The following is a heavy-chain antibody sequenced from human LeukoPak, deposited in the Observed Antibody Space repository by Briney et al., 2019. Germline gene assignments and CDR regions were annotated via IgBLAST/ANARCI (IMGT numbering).Heavy chain of an antibody. CDR1: GYTFTDYG. CDR3: ARTLRRGFYASVWGSYDY. J-gene: IGHJ4*02. V-gene: IGHV1-18*01. CDR2: ISVYNGNT. D-gene: IGHD3-16*01. Sequence: VASVKVSCKTSGYTFTDYGINWVRQAPGQGLEWVGWISVYNGNTNYARKLQGRVTMTTDPSTSTAYMELRSLISDDTAIYYCARTLRRGFYASVWGSYDYWGQGTLVTVSS.